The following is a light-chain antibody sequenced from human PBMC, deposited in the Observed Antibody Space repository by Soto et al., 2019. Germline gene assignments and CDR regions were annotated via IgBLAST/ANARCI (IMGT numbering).Light chain of an antibody. CDR3: QQYNNWPALT. Sequence: EIVMTQSPATLSVSPGESATLSCRASQSVSSNLVWYQQIPGQGPRLLIYGASTRATGIPARFSGSGSGTEFTLTISSLQSEDFAVYYCQQYNNWPALTFGGGTKVEIK. CDR2: GAS. CDR1: QSVSSN. V-gene: IGKV3-15*01. J-gene: IGKJ4*01.